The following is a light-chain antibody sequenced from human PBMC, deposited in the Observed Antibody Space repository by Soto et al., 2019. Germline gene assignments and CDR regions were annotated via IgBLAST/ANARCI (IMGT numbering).Light chain of an antibody. CDR3: YSYTGISTSLFV. CDR2: EVT. Sequence: QSALTQPASVSGSPGQSITISCTGTSRDIGTSNLVSWYQQYPGKAPKLIIYEVTKRPSGISNRFSGSKSGTTASLTISGLQPEDEADYYCYSYTGISTSLFVCGTGTKLTVL. V-gene: IGLV2-23*02. CDR1: SRDIGTSNL. J-gene: IGLJ1*01.